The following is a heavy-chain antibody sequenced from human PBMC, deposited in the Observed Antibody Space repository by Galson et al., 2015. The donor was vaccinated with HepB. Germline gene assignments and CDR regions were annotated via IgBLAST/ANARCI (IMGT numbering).Heavy chain of an antibody. CDR1: GFTFSSHA. D-gene: IGHD3-10*01. J-gene: IGHJ6*02. CDR3: AKTSGTYYYSYALDV. Sequence: SLRLSCAASGFTFSSHAMNWVRQAPGKGLEWVSTIGITTYYADSVKGRFTISRDNSKNTLSLQMNSLRVEDTAVYYCAKTSGTYYYSYALDVWGQGTTVTVSS. CDR2: IGITT. V-gene: IGHV3-23*01.